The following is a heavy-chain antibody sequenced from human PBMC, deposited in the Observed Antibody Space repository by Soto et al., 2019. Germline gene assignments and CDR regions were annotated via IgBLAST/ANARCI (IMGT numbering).Heavy chain of an antibody. J-gene: IGHJ3*01. V-gene: IGHV6-1*01. CDR1: GDSVSSNDAA. CDR2: TYYRSKWKD. D-gene: IGHD1-20*01. Sequence: QVQLQQSGPGLLKPSQTLSLTCAISGDSVSSNDAAWNWLRQSPSRGLEWLGRTYYRSKWKDDYAEFVRSRIAINPDTSTNQFSLQLNSVPPEDTALYFCAREGTSYNWRWKNAFVARGQGTLVTISS. CDR3: AREGTSYNWRWKNAFVA.